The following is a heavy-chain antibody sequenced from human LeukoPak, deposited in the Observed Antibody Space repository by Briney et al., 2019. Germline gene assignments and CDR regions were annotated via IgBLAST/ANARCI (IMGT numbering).Heavy chain of an antibody. V-gene: IGHV3-30*04. CDR2: ISYDGSNK. J-gene: IGHJ3*02. CDR3: AKVGLRFRDHDAFDI. D-gene: IGHD4-17*01. Sequence: QPGGSLRLSCAASGFTFSSYAMSWVRQAPGKGLEWVAVISYDGSNKYYADSVKGRFTISRDNSKNALYLQMNSLRAEDTAVYYCAKVGLRFRDHDAFDIWGQGTMVTVSS. CDR1: GFTFSSYA.